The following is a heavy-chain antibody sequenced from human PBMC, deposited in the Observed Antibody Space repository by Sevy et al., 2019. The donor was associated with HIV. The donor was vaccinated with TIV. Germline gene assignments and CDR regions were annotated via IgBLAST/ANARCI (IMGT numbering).Heavy chain of an antibody. Sequence: TQGESLKISCKGSGYSFTSYWIGWVRQMPGKGLEWMGIIYPGDSDTRYSPSFQGQVTISADKSISTAYLQWSSLKASDTAMYYCARKYYDILTGYYRFDPWGQGTLVTVSS. D-gene: IGHD3-9*01. CDR2: IYPGDSDT. V-gene: IGHV5-51*03. J-gene: IGHJ5*02. CDR3: ARKYYDILTGYYRFDP. CDR1: GYSFTSYW.